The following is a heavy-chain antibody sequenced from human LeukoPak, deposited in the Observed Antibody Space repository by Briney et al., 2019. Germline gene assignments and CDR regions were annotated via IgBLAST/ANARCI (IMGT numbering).Heavy chain of an antibody. CDR3: ARSGRYFDWLRQRNWFDP. CDR1: GGSFSGYY. V-gene: IGHV4-34*01. D-gene: IGHD3-9*01. CDR2: INHSGST. Sequence: SETLSLTCAAYGGSFSGYYWSWIRQPPGKGLEWIGEINHSGSTNYNPSLKSRVTISVDPSKTQFSLKLSSVTATDTAVYYCARSGRYFDWLRQRNWFDPWGQGTLVTVSS. J-gene: IGHJ5*02.